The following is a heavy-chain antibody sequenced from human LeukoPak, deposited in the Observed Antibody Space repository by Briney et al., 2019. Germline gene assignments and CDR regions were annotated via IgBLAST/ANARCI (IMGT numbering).Heavy chain of an antibody. CDR1: GGSISSSSYY. Sequence: SSETLSPTCTVSGGSISSSSYYWGWIRQPPGKGLEWIGSIYYSGSTYYNPSLKSRVTISVDTSKNQFSLKLSSVTAADTAVYYCARDPAEYDILTGLVNWGQGTLVTVSS. D-gene: IGHD3-9*01. J-gene: IGHJ4*02. CDR3: ARDPAEYDILTGLVN. CDR2: IYYSGST. V-gene: IGHV4-39*07.